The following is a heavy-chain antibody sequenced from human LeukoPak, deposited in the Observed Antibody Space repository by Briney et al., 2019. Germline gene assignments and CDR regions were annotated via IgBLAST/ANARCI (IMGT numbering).Heavy chain of an antibody. V-gene: IGHV5-51*01. J-gene: IGHJ5*02. D-gene: IGHD6-13*01. CDR1: GYSFTSYW. CDR2: IYPGDSDT. CDR3: ARRGIAAAGTGQLDP. Sequence: GESLKISCKGSGYSFTSYWIGWVRQMPGKGLEWMGIIYPGDSDTRYSPSFQGQVTISADKSISTAYLQWSSLKASDTAMYYCARRGIAAAGTGQLDPWGQGTLVTVSS.